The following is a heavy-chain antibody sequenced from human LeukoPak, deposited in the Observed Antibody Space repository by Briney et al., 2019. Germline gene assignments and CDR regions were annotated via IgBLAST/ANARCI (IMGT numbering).Heavy chain of an antibody. CDR1: GGSISSHY. CDR3: ARDNPNCSSTSCYTYFDY. V-gene: IGHV4-59*11. D-gene: IGHD2-2*02. Sequence: SETLSLTCTVSGGSISSHYWSWIRQPPGKGLEGIGYIYYSGSTNYNPSLKSRVTISVDTSKNQFSLKLSSVTAADTAVYYCARDNPNCSSTSCYTYFDYWGQGTLVTVSS. CDR2: IYYSGST. J-gene: IGHJ4*02.